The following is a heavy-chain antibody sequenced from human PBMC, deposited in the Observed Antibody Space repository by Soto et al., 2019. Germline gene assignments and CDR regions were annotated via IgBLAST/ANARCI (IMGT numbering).Heavy chain of an antibody. J-gene: IGHJ4*02. CDR1: GFTFSSYA. Sequence: QVQLVESGGGVVQPGKSLRLSCAASGFTFSSYAMHWVRQAPGKGLEWVAVISYDGTNKYYADSVEGRFTISRDNSKNALFLRMNSLRAEETAVYDCARQLAVTGSRRASDLWGQGTLVTVSS. CDR2: ISYDGTNK. CDR3: ARQLAVTGSRRASDL. V-gene: IGHV3-30-3*01. D-gene: IGHD6-19*01.